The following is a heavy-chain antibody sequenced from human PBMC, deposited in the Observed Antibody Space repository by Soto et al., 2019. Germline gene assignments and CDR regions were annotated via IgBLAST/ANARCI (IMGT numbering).Heavy chain of an antibody. D-gene: IGHD1-26*01. CDR3: ARQRVVGATGRDWFDP. CDR2: IYYSGSP. CDR1: GGSISSYY. J-gene: IGHJ5*02. V-gene: IGHV4-59*01. Sequence: QVQLQESGPGLVKPSETLSLTCTVSGGSISSYYWSWIRQPPGKGLEWIGYIYYSGSPNYNPSLKSRVTIAVDTSKNQFSLKLSSVTAADTAVYYCARQRVVGATGRDWFDPWGQGTLVTVSS.